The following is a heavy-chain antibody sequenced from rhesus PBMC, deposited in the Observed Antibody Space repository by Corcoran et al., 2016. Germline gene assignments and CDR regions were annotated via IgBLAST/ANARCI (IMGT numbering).Heavy chain of an antibody. CDR2: IRNRDNGGTA. Sequence: EVRLVESGGGLVQPGGSLRLSCAASGFRFGASYMPWVRQAQGKGREWEGVIRNRDNGGTAEYAASVKGRFTISRDDSKNIVSLQMNSLKTEDTAVYYCTRDGYTSAYWGFDYWGQGVLVTVSS. J-gene: IGHJ4*01. V-gene: IGHV3-116*02. CDR3: TRDGYTSAYWGFDY. CDR1: GFRFGASY. D-gene: IGHD3-34*01.